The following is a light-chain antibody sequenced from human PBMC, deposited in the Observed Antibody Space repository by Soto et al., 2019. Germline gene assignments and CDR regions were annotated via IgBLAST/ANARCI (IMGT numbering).Light chain of an antibody. V-gene: IGLV1-40*01. J-gene: IGLJ1*01. CDR2: GNN. Sequence: QSALTQPPSVSGAPGQRVTISCTGSSSNIGAGYDVHWYQQLPGTAPKLLIYGNNNRPSGVPDRFSGSKSGTSASLAITGLQAEDEADYYYQSYDSSLSGYVFGTGTKVTVL. CDR1: SSNIGAGYD. CDR3: QSYDSSLSGYV.